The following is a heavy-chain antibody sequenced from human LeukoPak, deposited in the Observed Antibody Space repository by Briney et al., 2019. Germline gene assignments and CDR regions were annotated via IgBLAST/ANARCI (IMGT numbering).Heavy chain of an antibody. CDR2: SYYSGST. CDR3: ARVNEQYQLPKSNWFDP. J-gene: IGHJ5*02. CDR1: GGSISSGDYY. D-gene: IGHD2-2*01. V-gene: IGHV4-30-4*01. Sequence: PSETLSLTCTVSGGSISSGDYYWSWFPQPPGKGLKWIGNSYYSGSTYYNPSLKSRVTISVDTSKNQFSLKLSSVTAADTAVYYCARVNEQYQLPKSNWFDPWGQGTLVTVSS.